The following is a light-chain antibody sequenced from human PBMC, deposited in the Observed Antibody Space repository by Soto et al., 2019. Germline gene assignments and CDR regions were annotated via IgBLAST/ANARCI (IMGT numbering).Light chain of an antibody. V-gene: IGKV1-5*01. CDR3: QQYYSYPRT. Sequence: IQMTQARSTMSASVGDRVTITCRASQTISDFLAWYQHKPGKAPKLLIYDASSLESGVPSRFSGSGSGTDFTLTISCLQSEDFATYYCQQYYSYPRTFGQGTKVE. CDR2: DAS. J-gene: IGKJ1*01. CDR1: QTISDF.